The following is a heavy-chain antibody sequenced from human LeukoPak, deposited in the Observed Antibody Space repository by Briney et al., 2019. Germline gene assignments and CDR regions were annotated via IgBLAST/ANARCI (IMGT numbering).Heavy chain of an antibody. V-gene: IGHV3-21*01. CDR3: AGLDTAMADWLDYYYYMDV. Sequence: GRSLRLFRAASSFTFSSYSMSWVRQAPGRWLGWVSSISSSSSYTYDADSVKGRFSIAKDKATNSMYLQMNSLKAEDTALYSCAGLDTAMADWLDYYYYMDVWGKGTTVTASS. CDR1: SFTFSSYS. CDR2: ISSSSSYT. D-gene: IGHD5-18*01. J-gene: IGHJ6*03.